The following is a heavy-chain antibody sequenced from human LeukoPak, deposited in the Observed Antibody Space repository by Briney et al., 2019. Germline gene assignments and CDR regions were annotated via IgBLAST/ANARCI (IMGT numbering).Heavy chain of an antibody. CDR2: IIPIFGTA. Sequence: GASVTVSCKASGGTFSSYAISWVRQAPGQGLEWMGGIIPIFGTANYAQKFQGRVTITTDESTSTAYMELSSLRSEDTAVYYCARATPNWFDPWGQGTLVTVSS. V-gene: IGHV1-69*05. CDR3: ARATPNWFDP. D-gene: IGHD4-23*01. CDR1: GGTFSSYA. J-gene: IGHJ5*02.